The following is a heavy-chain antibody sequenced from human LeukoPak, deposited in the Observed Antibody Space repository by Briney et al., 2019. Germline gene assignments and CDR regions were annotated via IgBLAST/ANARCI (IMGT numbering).Heavy chain of an antibody. Sequence: SETLSLTCAVYGGSFSGYCWSWIRQPPGKGLEWIGEINHSGSTNYNPSLKSRVTISVDTSKNLFSLKLSSVTAADTAVYYCARRRGSGSYYGIDYWGQGTLVTVSS. V-gene: IGHV4-34*01. CDR1: GGSFSGYC. J-gene: IGHJ4*02. D-gene: IGHD3-10*01. CDR2: INHSGST. CDR3: ARRRGSGSYYGIDY.